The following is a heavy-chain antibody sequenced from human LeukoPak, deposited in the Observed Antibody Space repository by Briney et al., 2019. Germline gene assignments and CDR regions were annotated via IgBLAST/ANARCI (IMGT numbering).Heavy chain of an antibody. V-gene: IGHV4-59*01. J-gene: IGHJ6*02. Sequence: PSETLSLTCTVSGGSISSYYWSWIRQPPGKGLEWIGHIYYSGSTNYNPSLKSRVTISVDTSKNQFSLKLSSVTAADTAVYYCARYCSSTSCYTGYYYGMDVWGQGTTVTVSS. CDR2: IYYSGST. D-gene: IGHD2-2*02. CDR1: GGSISSYY. CDR3: ARYCSSTSCYTGYYYGMDV.